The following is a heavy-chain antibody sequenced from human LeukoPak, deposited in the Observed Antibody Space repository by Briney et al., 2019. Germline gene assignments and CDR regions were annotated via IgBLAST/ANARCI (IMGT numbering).Heavy chain of an antibody. V-gene: IGHV4-4*02. CDR3: ARVTVNYYYYYMDV. D-gene: IGHD4-11*01. CDR1: GGSISSSNW. CDR2: IYHSGST. J-gene: IGHJ6*03. Sequence: PSGTLSLTCAVSGGSISSSNWWSWVRQPPGKGLEWIGEIYHSGSTNYNPSLKSRVTISVDKSKNQFSLKLSSVTAADTAVYYCARVTVNYYYYYMDVWGKGTTVTVSS.